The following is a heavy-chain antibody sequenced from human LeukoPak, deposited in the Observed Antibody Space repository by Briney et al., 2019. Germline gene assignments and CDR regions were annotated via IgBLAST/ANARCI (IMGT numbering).Heavy chain of an antibody. V-gene: IGHV3-23*01. D-gene: IGHD2-2*02. CDR2: ISGSGGST. CDR3: AKITHPGYCSSTSCHIIYYFDY. CDR1: GFTFSSYA. Sequence: GGSLRLSCAASGFTFSSYAMSWVRQAPGKGLEGVSAISGSGGSTYYADSVKGRFTISRDNSKNTLYLQMNSLRAEDTAVYYCAKITHPGYCSSTSCHIIYYFDYWGQGTLVTVSS. J-gene: IGHJ4*02.